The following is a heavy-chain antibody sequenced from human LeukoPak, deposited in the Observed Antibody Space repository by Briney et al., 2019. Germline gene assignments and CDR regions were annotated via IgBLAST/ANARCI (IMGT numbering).Heavy chain of an antibody. D-gene: IGHD3-3*01. CDR3: ARDPEPRNFWSGYTDYYFDY. CDR1: GFTFSSYW. J-gene: IGHJ4*02. Sequence: GGSLRLSCAASGFTFSSYWMHWVRQAPGKGLVWVSRINGDGSSTSYADSVKGRFTISRDNAKNTLYLQMNSLRAEDTAVYYCARDPEPRNFWSGYTDYYFDYWGQGTLVTVSS. CDR2: INGDGSST. V-gene: IGHV3-74*01.